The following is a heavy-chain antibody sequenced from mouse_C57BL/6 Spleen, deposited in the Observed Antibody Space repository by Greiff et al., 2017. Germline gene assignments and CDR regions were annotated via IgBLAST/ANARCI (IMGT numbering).Heavy chain of an antibody. J-gene: IGHJ2*02. CDR3: TTGVLRLIFDY. CDR1: GFNIKDYY. D-gene: IGHD1-2*01. CDR2: IDPEDGDT. Sequence: VQLQQSGAELVRPGASVKLSCTASGFNIKDYYMNWVKQRPEQGLEWIGRIDPEDGDTEYAPKFQGKANMTADTSSNPAYLQRSRVTSEDTAVCYCTTGVLRLIFDYWGQGTSLTVSS. V-gene: IGHV14-1*01.